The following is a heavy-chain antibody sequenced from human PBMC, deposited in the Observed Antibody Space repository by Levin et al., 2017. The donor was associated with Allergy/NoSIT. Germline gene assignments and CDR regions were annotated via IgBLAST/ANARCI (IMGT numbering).Heavy chain of an antibody. J-gene: IGHJ4*02. CDR2: IYSGGST. D-gene: IGHD5-24*01. CDR3: ARVDGDGYNPFFDY. Sequence: AGGSLRLSCAASGFTVSSNYMSWVRQAPGKGLEWVSVIYSGGSTYYADSVKGRFTISRDNSKNTLYLQMNSLRAEDTAVYYCARVDGDGYNPFFDYWGQGTLVTVSS. V-gene: IGHV3-53*01. CDR1: GFTVSSNY.